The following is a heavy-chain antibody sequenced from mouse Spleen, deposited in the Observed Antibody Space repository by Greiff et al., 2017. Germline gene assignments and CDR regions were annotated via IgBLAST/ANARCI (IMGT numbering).Heavy chain of an antibody. CDR1: GYAFSSSW. Sequence: VQLQQPGAELVKPGASVKISCKASGYAFSSSWMNWVKQRPGKGLEWIGRIYPGDGDTNYNGKFKGKATLTADKSSSTAYMQLSSLTSEDSAVYFCARSNWDEDYWGQGTTLTVSS. CDR2: IYPGDGDT. CDR3: ARSNWDEDY. D-gene: IGHD4-1*02. J-gene: IGHJ2*01. V-gene: IGHV1-82*01.